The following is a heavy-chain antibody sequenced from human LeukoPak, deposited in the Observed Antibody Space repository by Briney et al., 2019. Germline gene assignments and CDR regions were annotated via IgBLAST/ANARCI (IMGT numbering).Heavy chain of an antibody. V-gene: IGHV3-48*01. CDR2: ISTSSNTI. CDR3: ARVGSYGMDV. Sequence: GESLRLSCAASGFSFSTYAMSRVRQAPGKGLEWVSYISTSSNTIYYADSVKGRFTISRDNAKNSLYLQMNDLRAEDTAVYYCARVGSYGMDVWGQGTTVTVSS. D-gene: IGHD3-10*01. J-gene: IGHJ6*02. CDR1: GFSFSTYA.